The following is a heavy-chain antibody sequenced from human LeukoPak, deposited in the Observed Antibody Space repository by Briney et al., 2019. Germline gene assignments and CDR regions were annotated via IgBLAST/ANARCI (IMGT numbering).Heavy chain of an antibody. D-gene: IGHD2-15*01. CDR2: IYYSGST. CDR3: ARSSAPDIVVVVAATPYFDH. CDR1: GGSISSSSYY. J-gene: IGHJ4*02. Sequence: PSETLSLTCTVSGGSISSSSYYWGWIRQPPGKGLEWIGSIYYSGSTYYNPSLKSRVTISVDTSKNQFSLKLSSVTAADTAVYYCARSSAPDIVVVVAATPYFDHWGQGTLVTVSS. V-gene: IGHV4-39*01.